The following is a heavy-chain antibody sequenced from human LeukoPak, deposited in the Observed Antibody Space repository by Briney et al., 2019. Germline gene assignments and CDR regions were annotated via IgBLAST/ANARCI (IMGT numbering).Heavy chain of an antibody. Sequence: GGSLRLSCAASGFTFDDYAMHWVRQAPGKGLEWVSGITWNSDSIGYADSVKGRFTISRDNAKNSLYLQMNSLRSEDTAVYYCARDNSVRDEAWWFNPWGQGTLVTVSS. CDR1: GFTFDDYA. D-gene: IGHD5-24*01. CDR3: ARDNSVRDEAWWFNP. J-gene: IGHJ5*02. V-gene: IGHV3-9*01. CDR2: ITWNSDSI.